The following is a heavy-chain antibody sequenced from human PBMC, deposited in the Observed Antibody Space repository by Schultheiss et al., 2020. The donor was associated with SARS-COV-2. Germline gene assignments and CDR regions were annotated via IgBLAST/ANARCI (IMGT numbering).Heavy chain of an antibody. J-gene: IGHJ6*03. CDR3: AKDRRDCSSTSCYFGYYYYYYMDV. V-gene: IGHV3-30*14. CDR1: GFTFSSNV. D-gene: IGHD2-2*01. Sequence: GGSLRLSCAASGFTFSSNVMTWVRQAPGKGLEWVAVISYDGSNKYYADSVRGRFTISRDNSRNTLYLQMNGLRPEDTAVYYCAKDRRDCSSTSCYFGYYYYYYMDVWGKGTTVTVSS. CDR2: ISYDGSNK.